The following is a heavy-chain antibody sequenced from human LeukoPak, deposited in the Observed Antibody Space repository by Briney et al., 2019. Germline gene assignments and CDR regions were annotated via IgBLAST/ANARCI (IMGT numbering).Heavy chain of an antibody. D-gene: IGHD3-10*01. CDR2: IYYSGST. Sequence: PSETLSLTCTVSGGSISSSSYYWGWIRQPPGKGLEWIGGIYYSGSTYYNPSLKSRVTISVDTSKNQFSLKLSSVTAADTAVYYCARVPLWFGELLPRVYFDYWGQGTLVTVSS. J-gene: IGHJ4*02. CDR1: GGSISSSSYY. CDR3: ARVPLWFGELLPRVYFDY. V-gene: IGHV4-39*07.